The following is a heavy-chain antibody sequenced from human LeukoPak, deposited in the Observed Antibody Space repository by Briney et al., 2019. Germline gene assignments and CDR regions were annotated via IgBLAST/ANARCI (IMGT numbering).Heavy chain of an antibody. V-gene: IGHV1-69*13. Sequence: ASVKVSCKASGGTFSSYAISWVRQAPGQGLEWMGGIIPIFGTANYAQKFQGRVTITADESTSTAYMELSSLRSEDTAVYYCARDQGVLEWLSFDYWGQGTLVTVSS. J-gene: IGHJ4*02. CDR1: GGTFSSYA. CDR3: ARDQGVLEWLSFDY. CDR2: IIPIFGTA. D-gene: IGHD3-3*01.